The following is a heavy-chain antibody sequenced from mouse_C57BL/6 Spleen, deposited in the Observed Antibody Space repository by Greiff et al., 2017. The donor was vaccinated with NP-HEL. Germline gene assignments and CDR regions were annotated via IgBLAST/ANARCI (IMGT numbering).Heavy chain of an antibody. Sequence: VQLQQSGAELVKPGASVKISCKASGYAFSSYWMNWVKQRPGKGLEWIGQIYPGDGDTNYNGKFKGKATLTADKSSSTAYMQLSSLTSEDSAVYVCARGGELGNISWFAYWGQGTLVTVSA. CDR2: IYPGDGDT. CDR1: GYAFSSYW. CDR3: ARGGELGNISWFAY. J-gene: IGHJ3*01. D-gene: IGHD4-1*01. V-gene: IGHV1-80*01.